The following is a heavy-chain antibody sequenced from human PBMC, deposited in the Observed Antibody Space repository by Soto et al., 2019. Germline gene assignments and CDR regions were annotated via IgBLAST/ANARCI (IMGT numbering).Heavy chain of an antibody. CDR1: GYTFTSYA. J-gene: IGHJ6*03. CDR3: ARGGFLEWLGAFVSYMDV. V-gene: IGHV1-3*01. CDR2: INAGNGNT. Sequence: ASVKVSCKASGYTFTSYAMHWVRQAPGQRLEWMGWINAGNGNTKYSQKFQGRVTITRDTSASTAYMELSSLRSEDTAVYYCARGGFLEWLGAFVSYMDVWGKGTTVTVSS. D-gene: IGHD3-3*01.